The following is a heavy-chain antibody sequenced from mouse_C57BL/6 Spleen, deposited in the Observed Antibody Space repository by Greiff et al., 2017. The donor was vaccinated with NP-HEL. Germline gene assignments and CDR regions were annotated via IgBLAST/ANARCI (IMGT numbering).Heavy chain of an antibody. J-gene: IGHJ1*03. CDR3: ARESNCDWYCDV. V-gene: IGHV1-82*01. Sequence: QVQLKQSGPELVKPGASVKISCKASGYAFSSSWMNWVKQRPGKGLEWIGRIYPGDGDTNYNGKFKGKATLTADKSSSTAYMQLSSLTSEDSAVYYCARESNCDWYCDVWGTGTTVTVSS. CDR1: GYAFSSSW. CDR2: IYPGDGDT. D-gene: IGHD2-5*01.